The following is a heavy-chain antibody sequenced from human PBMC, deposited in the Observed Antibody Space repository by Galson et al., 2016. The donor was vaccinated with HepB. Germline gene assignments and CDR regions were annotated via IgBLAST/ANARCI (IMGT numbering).Heavy chain of an antibody. Sequence: SLRLSCAASGFTFRNYNINWVRQPPGKGLEWISFISSSGYTLYYADSVKGRFSLSRDNAKNSLHLQMNSLRADDTALYYCVRETHDPSGGDFSWFDSWGQGTLVTVSS. D-gene: IGHD2-21*02. J-gene: IGHJ5*01. CDR2: ISSSGYTL. CDR3: VRETHDPSGGDFSWFDS. CDR1: GFTFRNYN. V-gene: IGHV3-48*01.